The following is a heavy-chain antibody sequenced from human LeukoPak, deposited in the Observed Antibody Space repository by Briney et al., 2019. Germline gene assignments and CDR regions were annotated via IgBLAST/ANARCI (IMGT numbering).Heavy chain of an antibody. J-gene: IGHJ4*02. V-gene: IGHV3-30*03. CDR2: ISYDGSNK. CDR3: ARLPLSSGYSYYFDY. D-gene: IGHD3-22*01. Sequence: GGSLRLSCVVSGFTFSGYGMHWVRQAPGKGLEWVAVISYDGSNKYYADSVKGRFTISRDNAKNSLYLQMNSLRAEDTAVYYCARLPLSSGYSYYFDYWGQGTLVTVSS. CDR1: GFTFSGYG.